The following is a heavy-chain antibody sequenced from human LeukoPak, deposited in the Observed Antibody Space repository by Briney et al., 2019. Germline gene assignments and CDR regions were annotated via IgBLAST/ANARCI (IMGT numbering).Heavy chain of an antibody. D-gene: IGHD1-26*01. V-gene: IGHV1-69*13. CDR2: IIPIFGTA. CDR1: GGTFSSYA. Sequence: AASVKVSCKASGGTFSSYAISWVRQAPGQGLEWMGGIIPIFGTANYAQKFQGRVTITADESTSTAYMELSSLRSEDTAVYYCARIYSGSYFDYWGQGTLLTVSS. CDR3: ARIYSGSYFDY. J-gene: IGHJ4*02.